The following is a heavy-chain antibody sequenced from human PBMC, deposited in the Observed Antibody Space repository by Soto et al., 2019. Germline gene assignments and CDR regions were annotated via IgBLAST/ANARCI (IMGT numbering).Heavy chain of an antibody. J-gene: IGHJ6*02. CDR2: IIPIFGTA. V-gene: IGHV1-69*12. Sequence: QVQLVQSGAEVKKPGSSVKVSCKASGGTFSSYAISWVRQAPGQGLEWMGGIIPIFGTANYAQKFQGRVTITADESTSTAYMELSSLRSEDTVVYYCARMEGWLRLNYYYYGMDVWGQGTTVTVSS. D-gene: IGHD5-12*01. CDR3: ARMEGWLRLNYYYYGMDV. CDR1: GGTFSSYA.